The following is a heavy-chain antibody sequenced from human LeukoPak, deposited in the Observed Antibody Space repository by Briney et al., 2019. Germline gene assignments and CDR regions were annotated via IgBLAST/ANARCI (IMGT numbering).Heavy chain of an antibody. D-gene: IGHD3-22*01. CDR3: ARLSIGRGYYYFDY. Sequence: PSETLSLTCTVSGVSIRSSYYYWGWIRQPPGKGLEWIGSIYYSGSTYYTPSLKSRVTISVNMSKNQFSLKLSSVTAADTAVYYCARLSIGRGYYYFDYWGQGTLVTVS. CDR2: IYYSGST. CDR1: GVSIRSSYYY. V-gene: IGHV4-39*01. J-gene: IGHJ4*02.